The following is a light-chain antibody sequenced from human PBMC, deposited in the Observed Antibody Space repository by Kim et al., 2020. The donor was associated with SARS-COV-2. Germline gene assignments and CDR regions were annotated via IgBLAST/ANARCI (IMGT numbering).Light chain of an antibody. V-gene: IGKV1-39*01. CDR3: QQSYSTLYS. CDR1: QSISSY. Sequence: SASVGDRVTIPCRASQSISSYLNWYQQKPGKAPELLICGTSSLQSGVPSRFSGSGSETEFTLTINSLQPEDFATYYCQQSYSTLYSFGQGTKLEI. CDR2: GTS. J-gene: IGKJ2*03.